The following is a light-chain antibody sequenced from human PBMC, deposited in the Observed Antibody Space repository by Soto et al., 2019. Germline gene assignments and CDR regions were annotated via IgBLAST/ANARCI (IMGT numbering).Light chain of an antibody. CDR2: GAS. V-gene: IGKV3-20*01. J-gene: IGKJ1*01. CDR1: QSVSSSY. CDR3: QHYNTYPWT. Sequence: EIVLTQSPGTLSLSPGGRATLSCRASQSVSSSYLAWYQQKPGQAPRLLIYGASSRATGIPDRFSGSGSGTEFTLTISSLQPGDFATYYCQHYNTYPWTFGQGTKVDIK.